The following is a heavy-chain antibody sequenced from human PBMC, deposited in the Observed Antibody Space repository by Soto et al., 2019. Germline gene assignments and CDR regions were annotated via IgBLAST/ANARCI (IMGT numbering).Heavy chain of an antibody. J-gene: IGHJ5*02. V-gene: IGHV4-59*08. Sequence: SETLSLTCTVSVGSISSYYWSWIRQPPGKGLEWIGYVYYSGSTNYNPSLKRRVTISVDTSRNQFSLKLSSVTAADTSVDYCARHSSSTSPRYNWFAPWGQETLVTVS. CDR2: VYYSGST. CDR1: VGSISSYY. CDR3: ARHSSSTSPRYNWFAP. D-gene: IGHD2-2*01.